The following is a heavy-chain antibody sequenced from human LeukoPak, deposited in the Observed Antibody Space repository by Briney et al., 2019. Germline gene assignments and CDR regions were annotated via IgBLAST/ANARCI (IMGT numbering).Heavy chain of an antibody. D-gene: IGHD1-7*01. CDR2: IYISGST. CDR3: ASNVDWNYALDY. Sequence: PSETLSLTCTFSGGSISSGSYYWSWIRQPAGKGLEWIGRIYISGSTNYNPSLKSRVTISVDTSKNQFSLKLSSVTAADTAVYYCASNVDWNYALDYWGQGTLVTVSS. CDR1: GGSISSGSYY. J-gene: IGHJ4*02. V-gene: IGHV4-61*02.